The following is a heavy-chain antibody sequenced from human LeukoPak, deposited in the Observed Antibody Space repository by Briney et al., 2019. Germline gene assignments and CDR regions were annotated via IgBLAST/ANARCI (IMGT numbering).Heavy chain of an antibody. CDR3: ARDPHDSSGYYSVVYFDF. D-gene: IGHD3-22*01. Sequence: SETLSLTCTVSGGSIISSDYHWGWVRQPPGTGLEWIGTISYSGNTDYNPSLRSRVTMSVDTSKNQFSLKLSSVTAADTAVYYCARDPHDSSGYYSVVYFDFWGQGTLVTVSS. J-gene: IGHJ4*02. CDR2: ISYSGNT. CDR1: GGSIISSDYH. V-gene: IGHV4-39*07.